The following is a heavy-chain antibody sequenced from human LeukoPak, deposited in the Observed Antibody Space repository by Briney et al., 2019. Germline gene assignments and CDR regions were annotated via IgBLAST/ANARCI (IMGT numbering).Heavy chain of an antibody. Sequence: PSETLSLTCTVSGGSISSSSYYWGWIRQPPGKGLEWIGSIYYSGSTYYNPSLKSRVTISVDTSKNQFSLKLSSVTAADTAVYYCARDRGWGLFDYWGQGTLVTVSS. CDR1: GGSISSSSYY. CDR3: ARDRGWGLFDY. CDR2: IYYSGST. J-gene: IGHJ4*02. D-gene: IGHD2-21*02. V-gene: IGHV4-39*07.